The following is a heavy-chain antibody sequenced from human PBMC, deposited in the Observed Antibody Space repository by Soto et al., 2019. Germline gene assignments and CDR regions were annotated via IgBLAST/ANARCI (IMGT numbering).Heavy chain of an antibody. J-gene: IGHJ5*02. CDR3: ARDNPPLGRYYDYVWGSYPPRWFDP. CDR1: GGSISSGGYY. D-gene: IGHD3-16*02. CDR2: IYYSGST. V-gene: IGHV4-31*03. Sequence: NPSETLSLTCTVSGGSISSGGYYWSWIRQHPGKSLEWIGYIYYSGSTYYNPSLKSRVTISVDTSKNQFSLKLSSVTAADTAVYYCARDNPPLGRYYDYVWGSYPPRWFDPWGQGTLVTVSS.